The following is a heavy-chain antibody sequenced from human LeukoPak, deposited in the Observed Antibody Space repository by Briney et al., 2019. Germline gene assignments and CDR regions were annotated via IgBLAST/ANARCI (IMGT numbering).Heavy chain of an antibody. V-gene: IGHV4-39*07. Sequence: SGESLRLSCAASGFTFSSYEMNWVRQAPGKGLEWIGSIYYSGSTYYNPSLKSRVTISVDTSKNQFSLKLSSVTAADTAVYYCARDQVGALPVDYWGQGTLVTVSS. D-gene: IGHD1-26*01. CDR2: IYYSGST. J-gene: IGHJ4*02. CDR3: ARDQVGALPVDY. CDR1: GFTFSSYE.